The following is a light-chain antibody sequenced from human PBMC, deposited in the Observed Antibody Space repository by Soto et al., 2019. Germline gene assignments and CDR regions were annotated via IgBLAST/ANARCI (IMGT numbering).Light chain of an antibody. CDR3: QQYNNWRGT. Sequence: DIVLTQSPGTLSLSPGERATLSCRASQSISSRYLAWFQQKPGQSPRLLIYGASSRPTGIPDRFSGSGSGTDFTLAISRLEPEDFALYYCQQYNNWRGTFGPGTKVDIK. CDR1: QSISSRY. V-gene: IGKV3-20*01. J-gene: IGKJ3*01. CDR2: GAS.